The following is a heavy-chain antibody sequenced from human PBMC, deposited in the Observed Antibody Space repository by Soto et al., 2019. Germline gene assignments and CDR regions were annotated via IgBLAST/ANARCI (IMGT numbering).Heavy chain of an antibody. CDR3: AKDPRTIFGDI. CDR1: GFTFSNYG. Sequence: QVQLVESGGGVVQPGRSLRLSCAASGFTFSNYGMHWVRQAPGKGLEWVSVISYDGTNKYYVDSVKGRFTISRDNSKNTLYLQMNSLRTEDTAVYYCAKDPRTIFGDIWGQGTMVTVSS. CDR2: ISYDGTNK. D-gene: IGHD3-3*01. J-gene: IGHJ3*02. V-gene: IGHV3-30*18.